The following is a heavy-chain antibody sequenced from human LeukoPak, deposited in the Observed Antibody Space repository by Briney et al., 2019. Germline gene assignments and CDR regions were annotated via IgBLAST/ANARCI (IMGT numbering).Heavy chain of an antibody. V-gene: IGHV3-72*01. J-gene: IGHJ4*02. CDR2: TRKKANSYTT. Sequence: PGGSLRLSCAVYGFTFSANYMDWVRQAPGNGLEWVGRTRKKANSYTTEYATSVKSRFTITRDYSKNSLNLQMNSLKTEDTAVYYWARGKYYFDYWGQGTLVTVSA. CDR1: GFTFSANY. CDR3: ARGKYYFDY.